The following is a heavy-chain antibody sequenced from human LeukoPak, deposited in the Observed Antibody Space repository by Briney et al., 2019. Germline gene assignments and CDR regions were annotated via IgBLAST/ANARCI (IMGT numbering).Heavy chain of an antibody. V-gene: IGHV3-21*01. CDR3: AREGRIAAAGRKSFDY. Sequence: GGSLRLSCAASGFTFSSYSMNWVRQAPGKGLGWVSSISSSSSYIYYADSVKGRFTISRDNAKNSLYLQMNSLRAEDTAVYYCAREGRIAAAGRKSFDYWGQGTLVTVSS. J-gene: IGHJ4*02. D-gene: IGHD6-13*01. CDR1: GFTFSSYS. CDR2: ISSSSSYI.